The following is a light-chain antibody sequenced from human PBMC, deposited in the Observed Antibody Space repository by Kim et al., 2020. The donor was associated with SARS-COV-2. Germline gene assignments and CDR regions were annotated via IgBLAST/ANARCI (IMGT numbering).Light chain of an antibody. J-gene: IGLJ3*02. CDR2: DVT. CDR3: SSYTSSNTWV. Sequence: GQSITISCTGTSSDVGGYNYVSWYQQHPGKAPKLTIYDVTKRPSGVSDRFSGSKSGNTASLTISGLQAEDESDYYCSSYTSSNTWVFGGGTQLTV. V-gene: IGLV2-14*03. CDR1: SSDVGGYNY.